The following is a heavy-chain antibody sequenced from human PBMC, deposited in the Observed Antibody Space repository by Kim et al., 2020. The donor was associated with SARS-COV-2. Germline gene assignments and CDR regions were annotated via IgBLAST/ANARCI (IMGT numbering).Heavy chain of an antibody. Sequence: SVKVSCKASGFTFTSSAMQWGLQARGQRLEWIGWIVVGSGNTNYAQKFQERVTITRDMSTSTAYMELSSLRSEDTAVYYCAADSSGYLDAFDIWGQGTMVTVHS. J-gene: IGHJ3*02. D-gene: IGHD3-22*01. V-gene: IGHV1-58*02. CDR3: AADSSGYLDAFDI. CDR2: IVVGSGNT. CDR1: GFTFTSSA.